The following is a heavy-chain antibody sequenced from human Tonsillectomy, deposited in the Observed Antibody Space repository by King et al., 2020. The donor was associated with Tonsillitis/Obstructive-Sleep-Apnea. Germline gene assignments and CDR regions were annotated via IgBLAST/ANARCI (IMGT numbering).Heavy chain of an antibody. CDR2: ISSSSSFT. D-gene: IGHD3-9*01. Sequence: VQLVESGGGLVKPGGSLRLSCAAPGFTFSDYYMSWIRQAPGKGLEGVSYISSSSSFTNYADSVKGRFTISRDNAKNSLYLQMNSLRAEDTAVYYCARSYSDILTGVDYWGQGTLVTVSS. CDR3: ARSYSDILTGVDY. V-gene: IGHV3-11*05. J-gene: IGHJ4*02. CDR1: GFTFSDYY.